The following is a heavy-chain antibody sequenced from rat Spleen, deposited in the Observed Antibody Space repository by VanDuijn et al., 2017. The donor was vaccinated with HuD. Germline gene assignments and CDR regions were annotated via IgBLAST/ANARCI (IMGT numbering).Heavy chain of an antibody. CDR3: ARRHYGYTDYFDY. J-gene: IGHJ2*01. CDR2: ISPGGGNT. CDR1: GFTFSDYD. V-gene: IGHV5-25*01. D-gene: IGHD1-9*01. Sequence: EVQLVESGGGLVQPGRSMKLSCAASGFTFSDYDMAWVSQDSTKGLEWVASISPGGGNTYYRDFVKGRFTISRDNRKSTLSLQMDSLRSEDTATYYCARRHYGYTDYFDYWGQGVMVTVSS.